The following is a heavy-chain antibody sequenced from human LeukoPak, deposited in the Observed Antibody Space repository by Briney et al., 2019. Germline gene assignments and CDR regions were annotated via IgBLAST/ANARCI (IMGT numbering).Heavy chain of an antibody. CDR1: GFTFNIHG. CDR3: ARGQQLANFDY. Sequence: GGSLRLSCAASGFTFNIHGMSWVRQAPGKGLEWVSSVGEGNDIHYVDSVKGRFTDSRDDAKNIVYLHMNSLRAEDTAVDYCARGQQLANFDYWGQGTLVTVSP. V-gene: IGHV3-23*01. CDR2: VGEGNDI. D-gene: IGHD6-13*01. J-gene: IGHJ4*02.